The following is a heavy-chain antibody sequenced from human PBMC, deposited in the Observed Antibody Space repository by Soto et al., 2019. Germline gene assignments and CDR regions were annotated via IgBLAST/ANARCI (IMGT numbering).Heavy chain of an antibody. CDR1: GFTFSIYS. D-gene: IGHD5-18*01. Sequence: GGSLRLSCAARGFTFSIYSMSWVRHAPGKGLEWVSSISSSSSYIYYADSMRGRFTISRDNAKNSLYLQMNSLRDEDTAVYYCAREVDTSMGNEASDIWGQGTMVTVSS. J-gene: IGHJ3*02. CDR3: AREVDTSMGNEASDI. V-gene: IGHV3-21*01. CDR2: ISSSSSYI.